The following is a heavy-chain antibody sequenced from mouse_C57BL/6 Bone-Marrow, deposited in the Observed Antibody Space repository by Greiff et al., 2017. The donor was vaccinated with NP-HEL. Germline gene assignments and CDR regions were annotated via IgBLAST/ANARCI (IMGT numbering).Heavy chain of an antibody. CDR1: GYTFTSYW. CDR2: IDPNSGGT. CDR3: AVHYYGSSYDWYFDV. J-gene: IGHJ1*03. D-gene: IGHD1-1*01. V-gene: IGHV1-72*01. Sequence: VQLQQPGAELVKPGASVKLSCKASGYTFTSYWMHWVKQRPGRGLEWIGRIDPNSGGTKYNEKFKSKATLTVDKPSSTAYMQLSSLTSEDSAVYYCAVHYYGSSYDWYFDVWGTGTTVTVSS.